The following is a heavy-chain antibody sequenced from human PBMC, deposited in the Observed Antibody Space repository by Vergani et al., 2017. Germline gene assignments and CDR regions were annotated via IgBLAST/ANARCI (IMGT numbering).Heavy chain of an antibody. CDR1: GYTFTSYG. J-gene: IGHJ2*01. CDR2: FDPEDGET. Sequence: QVQLVQSGAEVKKPGASVKVSCKASGYTFTSYGISWVRQAPGKGLEWMGGFDPEDGETIYAQKFQGRVTMTEDTSTDTAYMELSSLRSEDTAVYYCATENCSGGSCYPDWYFDLWGRGTLVTVSS. CDR3: ATENCSGGSCYPDWYFDL. D-gene: IGHD2-15*01. V-gene: IGHV1-24*01.